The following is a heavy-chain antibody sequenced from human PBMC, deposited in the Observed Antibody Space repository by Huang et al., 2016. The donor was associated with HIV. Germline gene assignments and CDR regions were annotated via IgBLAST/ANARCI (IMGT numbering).Heavy chain of an antibody. Sequence: QIHLVQSGPEVKQPGASVKVSCKASGYKFNIYEITWVRQTPGQGLEWMGWISGDNVRTRFAQKFQDRLTMTTDVSTSTAYLELRSLRLDDTAVYYCARTKGEFDFWGQGALVTVSS. D-gene: IGHD3-16*01. CDR1: GYKFNIYE. CDR3: ARTKGEFDF. J-gene: IGHJ4*02. V-gene: IGHV1-18*04. CDR2: ISGDNVRT.